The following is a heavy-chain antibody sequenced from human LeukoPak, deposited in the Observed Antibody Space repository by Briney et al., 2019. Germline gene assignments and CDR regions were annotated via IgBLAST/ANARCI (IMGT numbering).Heavy chain of an antibody. V-gene: IGHV3-21*01. CDR2: ISSSSSYI. CDR1: GFTFSSYS. CDR3: ASSSRGARGWFDP. J-gene: IGHJ5*02. Sequence: GGSLRLSCAASGFTFSSYSMNWVRQAPGKGLEWVSSISSSSSYIYYADSVKGRFTIPRDNAKNSLYLQMNSLRAEDTAVYYCASSSRGARGWFDPWGQGTLVTVSS. D-gene: IGHD1-26*01.